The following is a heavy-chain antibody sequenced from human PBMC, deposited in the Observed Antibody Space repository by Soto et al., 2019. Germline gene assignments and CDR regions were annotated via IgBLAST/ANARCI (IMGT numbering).Heavy chain of an antibody. CDR1: GFNFSSYS. V-gene: IGHV3-30*04. CDR2: ISYDGFNK. Sequence: GGSKRLSCTASGFNFSSYSMHWVRQNTGKGLEWVTIISYDGFNKYYADSVKGRFTISRDNSKNTLYLQMNSLRAEDTAVYYCAKDYGYCSGGSCYSSGWFDPWGQGTLVTVSS. J-gene: IGHJ5*02. D-gene: IGHD2-15*01. CDR3: AKDYGYCSGGSCYSSGWFDP.